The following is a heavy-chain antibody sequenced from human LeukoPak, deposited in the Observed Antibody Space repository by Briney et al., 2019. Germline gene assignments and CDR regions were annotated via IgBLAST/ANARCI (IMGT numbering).Heavy chain of an antibody. CDR3: ARSKGSSWCSSFDY. CDR2: IYSGGST. D-gene: IGHD6-13*01. J-gene: IGHJ4*02. V-gene: IGHV3-66*02. CDR1: GFTVSSNY. Sequence: GGSLRLSCAASGFTVSSNYMSWVRQAPGKGLEWVSVIYSGGSTYYADSVKGRFTISRDNSKNTLYLQMNSLRAEDTAVYYCARSKGSSWCSSFDYWGQGTLVTVSS.